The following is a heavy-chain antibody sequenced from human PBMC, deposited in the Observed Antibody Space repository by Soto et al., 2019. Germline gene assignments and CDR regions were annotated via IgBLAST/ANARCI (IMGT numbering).Heavy chain of an antibody. V-gene: IGHV3-30*03. Sequence: PVGSLRLSCAASGVTGSSNYMNWVSKAPGKGLEWVAVISYDGSNKYYADSVKGRFTISRDNSKNTLYLQMNSLRAEDTAVYYCARDDSLEWLLSLDYWGQGTLVTVSS. J-gene: IGHJ4*02. CDR1: GVTGSSNY. D-gene: IGHD3-3*01. CDR3: ARDDSLEWLLSLDY. CDR2: ISYDGSNK.